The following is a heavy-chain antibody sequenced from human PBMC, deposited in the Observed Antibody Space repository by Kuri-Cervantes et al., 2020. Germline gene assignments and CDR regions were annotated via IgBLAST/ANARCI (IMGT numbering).Heavy chain of an antibody. Sequence: GGSLRLSCATSGFTFSSYSMNWVRQAPGKGLEWVSSISSSSSYIYYADSVKGRFTISRDNAKNSLYLQMNSLRAEDTAVYYCASPSKDTRQWLVRGATAEYFQHWGQGTLVTVSS. J-gene: IGHJ1*01. D-gene: IGHD6-19*01. CDR1: GFTFSSYS. CDR2: ISSSSSYI. V-gene: IGHV3-21*04. CDR3: ASPSKDTRQWLVRGATAEYFQH.